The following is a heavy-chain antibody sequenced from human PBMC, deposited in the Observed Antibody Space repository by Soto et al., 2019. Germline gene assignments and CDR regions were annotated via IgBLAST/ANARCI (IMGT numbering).Heavy chain of an antibody. V-gene: IGHV3-23*01. J-gene: IGHJ4*02. CDR3: AKVPFYRYGLYYFDY. CDR2: ISGSGGST. Sequence: EVQLLESGGGLVQPGGSLRLSCAASGCTFSSYAMSWVRQAPGKGLEWVSAISGSGGSTYYADSVKGRFTISRDNSKNSVYLQVNSLRAEDTDVYYCAKVPFYRYGLYYFDYWGQGTLVTVSS. CDR1: GCTFSSYA. D-gene: IGHD5-18*01.